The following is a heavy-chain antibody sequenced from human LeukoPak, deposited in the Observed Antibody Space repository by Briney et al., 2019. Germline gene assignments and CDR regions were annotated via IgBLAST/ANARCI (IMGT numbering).Heavy chain of an antibody. V-gene: IGHV3-23*01. CDR1: GFTFSSYA. Sequence: GGSLRLSCAASGFTFSSYAMSWVRQAPGKGLEWASTISVSGGNTYYADSVKGRFTISRDNSKSTMYMQMNSLRAEDTAVYYCAKEETSYDAFDIWGQGTMVTVSS. CDR2: ISVSGGNT. CDR3: AKEETSYDAFDI. J-gene: IGHJ3*02.